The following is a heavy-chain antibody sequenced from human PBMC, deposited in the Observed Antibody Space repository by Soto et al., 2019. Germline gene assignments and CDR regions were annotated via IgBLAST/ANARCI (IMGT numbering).Heavy chain of an antibody. Sequence: SETLSLTCAVYGGSFSGYYWSWIRQPPGKGLEWIGEINHSGSTSYNPSLKSRVTISVDTSKNQFSLKLSSVTAADTAVYYCARWGRLLSSRHYYYYYGMDVWGQGTTVTVSS. V-gene: IGHV4-34*01. CDR2: INHSGST. D-gene: IGHD6-13*01. J-gene: IGHJ6*02. CDR1: GGSFSGYY. CDR3: ARWGRLLSSRHYYYYYGMDV.